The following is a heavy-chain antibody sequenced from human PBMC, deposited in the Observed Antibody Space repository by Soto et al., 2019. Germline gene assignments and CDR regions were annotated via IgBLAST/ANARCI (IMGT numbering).Heavy chain of an antibody. CDR2: IYYSGST. CDR3: ARAVATMLRGNWFDP. Sequence: QVQLQESGPGLVTPSQTMSLTCTVSGGSISSGGYYWSWIRQHPGNGLEWIGYIYYSGSTYYIPSLKCRVTISVITPKIQFSLKLTSVPAADTAVYYWARAVATMLRGNWFDPWGQGTLVSVSS. J-gene: IGHJ5*02. CDR1: GGSISSGGYY. D-gene: IGHD5-12*01. V-gene: IGHV4-31*03.